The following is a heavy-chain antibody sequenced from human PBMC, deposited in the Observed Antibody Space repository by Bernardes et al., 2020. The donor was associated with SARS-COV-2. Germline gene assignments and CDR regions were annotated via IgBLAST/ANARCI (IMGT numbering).Heavy chain of an antibody. J-gene: IGHJ4*02. CDR1: GFSISEYA. Sequence: WGSLRLSCEASGFSISEYAMNWGRMGPGKGLEWLSYISSRNTTIYVADTVKVRFAISRDNAKNSVYLQMNSLRAEDTAVYYCARGRGAVAPMDHWGQGTLVTVSS. D-gene: IGHD1-26*01. CDR2: ISSRNTTI. V-gene: IGHV3-48*01. CDR3: ARGRGAVAPMDH.